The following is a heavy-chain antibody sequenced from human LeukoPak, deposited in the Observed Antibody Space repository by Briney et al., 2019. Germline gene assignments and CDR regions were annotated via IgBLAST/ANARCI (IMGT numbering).Heavy chain of an antibody. Sequence: GGPLRLSCAASGFTVSSNYMSWVRQAPGKGLEWVSYISSSGSTIYYADSVKGRFTISRDNAKNSLYLQMNSLRAEDTAVYYCARGGLRIAARTNWFDPWGQGTLVAVSS. V-gene: IGHV3-11*04. J-gene: IGHJ5*02. CDR1: GFTVSSNY. CDR2: ISSSGSTI. CDR3: ARGGLRIAARTNWFDP. D-gene: IGHD6-6*01.